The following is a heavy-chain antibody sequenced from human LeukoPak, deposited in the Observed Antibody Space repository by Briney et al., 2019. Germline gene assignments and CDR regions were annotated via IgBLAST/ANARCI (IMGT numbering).Heavy chain of an antibody. CDR3: VRDRELTY. CDR2: IYNSGST. D-gene: IGHD1-26*01. V-gene: IGHV4-59*01. CDR1: GGSISSYY. J-gene: IGHJ4*02. Sequence: SETLSLTCTVSGGSISSYYWSWIRQPPGKGLEWIGYIYNSGSTSYNPSLKSRVTISVDTSKNQFSLKLTSVTAADTAVYYCVRDRELTYWGQGTLVTVSS.